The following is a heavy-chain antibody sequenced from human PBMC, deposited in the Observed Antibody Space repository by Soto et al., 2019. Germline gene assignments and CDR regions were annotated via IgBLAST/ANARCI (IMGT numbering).Heavy chain of an antibody. D-gene: IGHD3-3*01. J-gene: IGHJ4*02. CDR3: TTDQGYDFWSGYYLFDY. V-gene: IGHV3-15*01. CDR1: GFTFSNAW. Sequence: PGGSLRLSCAASGFTFSNAWTSWVRQAPGKGLEWVGRIKSKTDGGTTDYAAPVKGRFTISRDDSKNTLYLQMNSLKTEDTAVYYCTTDQGYDFWSGYYLFDYWGQGTLVTVSS. CDR2: IKSKTDGGTT.